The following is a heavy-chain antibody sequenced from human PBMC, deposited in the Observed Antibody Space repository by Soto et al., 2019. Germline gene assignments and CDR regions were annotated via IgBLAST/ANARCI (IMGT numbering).Heavy chain of an antibody. CDR2: TDQSGGT. CDR1: GGSFSPYY. D-gene: IGHD3-16*01. Sequence: QVQLQQWGTGLLKSSETLSLNCAVYGGSFSPYYWSWVRQPPGKGLEWIGETDQSGGTYYNPSLKSRVTVSLDTSKNHFSLEVKSVTSADTAVYYCAIGRGGNKYWGQGTLVTVSS. CDR3: AIGRGGNKY. J-gene: IGHJ4*02. V-gene: IGHV4-34*01.